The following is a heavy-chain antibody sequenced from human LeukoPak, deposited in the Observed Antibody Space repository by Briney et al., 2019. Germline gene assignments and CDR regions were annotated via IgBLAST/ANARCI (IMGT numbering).Heavy chain of an antibody. CDR1: GFTFSSYW. D-gene: IGHD3-3*01. J-gene: IGHJ4*02. Sequence: PGGSLRLSCAASGFTFSSYWMGWVRQAPGKGLEWVANIKEDGSEKYYVDSVKGRFTIFRDNAKNSLYLQMNSLRAEDTAMYYCARVRSGYYYDYWGQGTLVTVSS. CDR2: IKEDGSEK. V-gene: IGHV3-7*01. CDR3: ARVRSGYYYDY.